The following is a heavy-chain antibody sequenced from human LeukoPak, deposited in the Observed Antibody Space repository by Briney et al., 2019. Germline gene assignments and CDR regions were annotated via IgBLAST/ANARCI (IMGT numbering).Heavy chain of an antibody. CDR2: IFGAETT. J-gene: IGHJ4*02. CDR3: ATNRYSSGSVDDS. D-gene: IGHD2-15*01. V-gene: IGHV3-66*01. Sequence: GGSLRLSCAASGFSVGSNFMTWVRQPPGKGLEWVSVIFGAETTFYADSVKGRFTISRDHSKNTLYLQMSSLRAEDTGVYYCATNRYSSGSVDDSWGQGTPVTVSS. CDR1: GFSVGSNF.